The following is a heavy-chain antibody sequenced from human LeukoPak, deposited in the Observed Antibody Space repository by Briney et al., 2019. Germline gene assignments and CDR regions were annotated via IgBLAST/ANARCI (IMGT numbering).Heavy chain of an antibody. Sequence: PSQTLSLTCTVSGGSISSGDYYWSWIRQPPGKGLEWIGYIYYSGSTYYNPSLKSRVTISVDTSKNQFSLKLSSVTAADTVVYYCASGKSSGSYYDYWGQGTLVTVSS. D-gene: IGHD3-10*01. V-gene: IGHV4-30-4*01. CDR2: IYYSGST. J-gene: IGHJ4*02. CDR3: ASGKSSGSYYDY. CDR1: GGSISSGDYY.